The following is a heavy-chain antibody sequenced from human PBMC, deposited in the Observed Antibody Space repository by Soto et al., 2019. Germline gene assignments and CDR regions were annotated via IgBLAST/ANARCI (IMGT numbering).Heavy chain of an antibody. CDR1: GFTFSSYA. V-gene: IGHV3-23*01. CDR3: AKDLNDFWSGSKYYYYGMDV. J-gene: IGHJ6*02. CDR2: ISGSGGST. D-gene: IGHD3-3*01. Sequence: GGSLRLSCAASGFTFSSYAMSWVRQAPGKGLEWVSAISGSGGSTYYADSVKGRFTISRDNSKNTLYLQMNSLRAEDTAVYYCAKDLNDFWSGSKYYYYGMDVWGQGTTVTVSS.